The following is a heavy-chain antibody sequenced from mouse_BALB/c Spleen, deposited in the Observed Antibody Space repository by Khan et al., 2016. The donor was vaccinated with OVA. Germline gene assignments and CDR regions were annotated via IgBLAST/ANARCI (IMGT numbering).Heavy chain of an antibody. D-gene: IGHD1-2*01. CDR2: ISYSGSP. V-gene: IGHV3-2*02. J-gene: IGHJ2*01. CDR3: ARTARIKY. CDR1: GYSITSGYG. Sequence: EVQLQESGPGLVKPSQSLSLTCTVTGYSITSGYGWNWNRQFPGNKMEWMGYISYSGSPNYNPSLKSRISITRDTSKNQFFLQLNSETTEDTATYNCARTARIKYWGQGTTLTVSS.